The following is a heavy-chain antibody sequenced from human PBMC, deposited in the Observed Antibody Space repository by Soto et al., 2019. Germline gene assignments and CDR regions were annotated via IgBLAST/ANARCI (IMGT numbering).Heavy chain of an antibody. CDR3: ARPVLLWFGEFNDAFDI. CDR1: GGSVSSISCY. D-gene: IGHD3-10*01. V-gene: IGHV4-39*01. J-gene: IGHJ3*02. Sequence: PSQTTSLTSTVSGGSVSSISCYWGWCRRPPGEGLEWIGSIYYSGSTYYNPSLKSRVTISVDTSKNQFSLKLSSVTAADTAVYYCARPVLLWFGEFNDAFDIWGQGTMVTLSS. CDR2: IYYSGST.